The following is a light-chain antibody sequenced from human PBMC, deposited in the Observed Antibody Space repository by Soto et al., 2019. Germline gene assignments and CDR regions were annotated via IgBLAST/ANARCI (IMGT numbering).Light chain of an antibody. CDR2: EHN. J-gene: IGLJ2*01. Sequence: NFMLTQPNSVSESPGKTVTISCTRSSGSIADHYVQWYQQRPGSAPTTVIYEHNQRPSGVPDRFSGSTDGSSNSASLTISGLQTEDEADYYCQSYDSYTVIFGGGTKLTVL. CDR1: SGSIADHY. V-gene: IGLV6-57*04. CDR3: QSYDSYTVI.